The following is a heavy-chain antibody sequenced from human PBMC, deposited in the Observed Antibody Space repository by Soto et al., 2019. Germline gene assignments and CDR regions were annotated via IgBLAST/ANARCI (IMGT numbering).Heavy chain of an antibody. J-gene: IGHJ4*02. CDR1: GFTFSSYA. D-gene: IGHD6-19*01. CDR2: ISYDGSNK. V-gene: IGHV3-30-3*01. Sequence: QAGGSLRLSCAASGFTFSSYAMHWVRQTPGKGLEWVAVISYDGSNKYYADSVKGRFTISRDNSKNTLYLQMNSLRAEDTAVYYCARDSPPLSQTPGIAVAGTFAVWGQGTLVTVSS. CDR3: ARDSPPLSQTPGIAVAGTFAV.